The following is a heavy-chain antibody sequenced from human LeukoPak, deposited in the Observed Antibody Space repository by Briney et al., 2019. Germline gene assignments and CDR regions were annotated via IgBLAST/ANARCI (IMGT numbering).Heavy chain of an antibody. V-gene: IGHV3-64*01. Sequence: PGGSLRLSCAASGFTFSSYAMHWVRQAPGKGLEYVSAISSNGGSTYYANSVKGRFTISRDNSKNTLYLQMNSLRAEDTAVYYCANQPSPGMATIVNYWGQGTLVTVSS. D-gene: IGHD5-24*01. J-gene: IGHJ4*02. CDR2: ISSNGGST. CDR3: ANQPSPGMATIVNY. CDR1: GFTFSSYA.